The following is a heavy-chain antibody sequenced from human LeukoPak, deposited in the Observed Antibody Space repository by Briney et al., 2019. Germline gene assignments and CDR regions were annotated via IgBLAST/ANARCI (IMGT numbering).Heavy chain of an antibody. V-gene: IGHV1-2*02. J-gene: IGHJ3*02. Sequence: ASVKVSCKTSGYSFEKFIISWVRQAPGQGLEWMGWINPNSGGTNYAQKFQGRVTMTRDTSISTAYMELSRLRSDDTAVYYCARDLDYGDYGVDAFDIWGQGTMVTVSS. D-gene: IGHD4-17*01. CDR1: GYSFEKFI. CDR3: ARDLDYGDYGVDAFDI. CDR2: INPNSGGT.